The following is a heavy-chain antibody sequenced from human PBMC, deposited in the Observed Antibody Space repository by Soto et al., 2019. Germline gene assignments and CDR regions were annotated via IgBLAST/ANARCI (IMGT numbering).Heavy chain of an antibody. J-gene: IGHJ4*02. V-gene: IGHV3-15*01. CDR2: IKSKTDGGTT. CDR3: TTDTVVVVAATAY. Sequence: GGSLRLSCAASGFTFSNAWMSWVRQAPGKGLEWVGRIKSKTDGGTTDYAAPVKGRFTISRDDSKNTLYLQMNSLKTEDTAVYYCTTDTVVVVAATAYWGQGTLVTVSS. CDR1: GFTFSNAW. D-gene: IGHD2-15*01.